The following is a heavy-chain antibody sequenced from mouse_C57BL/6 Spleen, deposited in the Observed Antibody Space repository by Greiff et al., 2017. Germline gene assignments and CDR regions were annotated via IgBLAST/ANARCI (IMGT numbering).Heavy chain of an antibody. J-gene: IGHJ1*03. CDR2: IRNKTNGYTT. V-gene: IGHV7-3*01. CDR1: GFTFTDYY. Sequence: EVQRVESGGGLVQPGGSLSLSCAASGFTFTDYYMSWVRQPPGKALEWLGFIRNKTNGYTTEYSASVKGRFTISRDNSQSILYLQMNALRAEDSATYYCARYRWEYWYVDVWGTGTTVTVSS. D-gene: IGHD2-3*01. CDR3: ARYRWEYWYVDV.